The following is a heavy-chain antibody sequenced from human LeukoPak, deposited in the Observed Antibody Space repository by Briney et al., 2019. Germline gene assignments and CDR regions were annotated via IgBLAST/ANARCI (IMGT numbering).Heavy chain of an antibody. D-gene: IGHD5-12*01. CDR1: GGSINNYY. CDR2: IYETGHT. CDR3: ARHFLRGGFDS. Sequence: PSETLSLTCTVSGGSINNYYWSWIRQPPGKGLEWIAYIYETGHTGYNPSLKTRVTISLDTSTNQFSLKLNSVTAADTAVYYCARHFLRGGFDSWGQGTLVAVSS. V-gene: IGHV4-59*08. J-gene: IGHJ4*02.